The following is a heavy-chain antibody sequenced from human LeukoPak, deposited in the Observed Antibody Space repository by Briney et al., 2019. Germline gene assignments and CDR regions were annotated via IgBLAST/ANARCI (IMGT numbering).Heavy chain of an antibody. Sequence: PSETLSLTCTVSGGSISSGGYYWSWIRQHPGKGLEWIGYIYYSGSTYYNPSLKSRLTISVDTSKNQFSLKLSSVTAADTAVYCCARTTVVAKYFDYWGQGTLVTVSS. D-gene: IGHD4-23*01. J-gene: IGHJ4*02. V-gene: IGHV4-31*03. CDR2: IYYSGST. CDR3: ARTTVVAKYFDY. CDR1: GGSISSGGYY.